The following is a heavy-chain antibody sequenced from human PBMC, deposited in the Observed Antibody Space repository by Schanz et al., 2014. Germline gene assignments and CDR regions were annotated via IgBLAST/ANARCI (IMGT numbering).Heavy chain of an antibody. J-gene: IGHJ3*02. CDR2: ILFKTDGGPET. CDR3: TRAASNYYDASGYYESFSALEI. V-gene: IGHV3-15*01. D-gene: IGHD3-22*01. CDR1: GFTFNGAY. Sequence: EVQLLESGGGLVQPGGSLRLSCAASGFTFNGAYMTWVRQAPGKGLEWVARILFKTDGGPETDYAAPVKGRFTISRHDLENMLFLQMNSLKIEDTAVYYCTRAASNYYDASGYYESFSALEIWGQGTMVTVSS.